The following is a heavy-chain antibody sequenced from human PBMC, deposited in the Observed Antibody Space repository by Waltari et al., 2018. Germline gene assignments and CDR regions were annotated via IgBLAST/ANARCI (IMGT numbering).Heavy chain of an antibody. Sequence: EVQLLESGGGLVQPGGSLRLSCAASGLPFGNSALRWVRQAPGKGLEWISGISGSSSSTYYADSVKGRFTISRDNSKNTLYLQMNSLRVEDTAVYFCAKVEGGIVTRYYALDIWGQGTMVTVSS. V-gene: IGHV3-23*01. CDR1: GLPFGNSA. J-gene: IGHJ3*02. CDR2: ISGSSSST. D-gene: IGHD3-16*02. CDR3: AKVEGGIVTRYYALDI.